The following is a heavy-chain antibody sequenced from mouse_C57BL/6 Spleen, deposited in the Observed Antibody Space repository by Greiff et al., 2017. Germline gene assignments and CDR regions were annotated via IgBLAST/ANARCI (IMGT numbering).Heavy chain of an antibody. D-gene: IGHD2-5*01. CDR3: ADSNPFDY. J-gene: IGHJ2*01. CDR2: ISYDGSN. V-gene: IGHV3-6*01. CDR1: GYSITSGYY. Sequence: VQLQESGPGLVKPSQSLSLTCSVTGYSITSGYYWNWIRQFPGNKLEWMGYISYDGSNNYNPSLKNRISITRDTSKNQFFLKLNSVTTEDTATYYCADSNPFDYWGQGTTLTVSS.